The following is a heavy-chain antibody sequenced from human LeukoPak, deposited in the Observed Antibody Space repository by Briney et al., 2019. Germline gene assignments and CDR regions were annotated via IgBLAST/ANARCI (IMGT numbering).Heavy chain of an antibody. CDR2: IYSGGNT. CDR3: ARDGIDYYDSRILGF. J-gene: IGHJ4*02. V-gene: IGHV3-53*01. Sequence: GGSLRLSYAASGFSVSSAYMSWVRQAPGTGLEWASVIYSGGNTYYADSVKGRFTSSRENFKNTLYLQMNSLRADDTAVYYCARDGIDYYDSRILGFWGQGTLVTVSS. D-gene: IGHD3-22*01. CDR1: GFSVSSAY.